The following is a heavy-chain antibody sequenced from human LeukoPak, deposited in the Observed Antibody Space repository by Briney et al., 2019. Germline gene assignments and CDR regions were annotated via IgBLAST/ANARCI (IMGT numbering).Heavy chain of an antibody. CDR3: ARNSALDY. Sequence: GGSLRLSCAASGFTFSSYDMHWVRQAPGKGLEWGAVMWSDGSNKYHADSVKGRFTISRDNSKNTLYLQMNSLRAEDTAVYYCARNSALDYWGQGTLVTVSS. CDR2: MWSDGSNK. D-gene: IGHD2/OR15-2a*01. J-gene: IGHJ4*02. CDR1: GFTFSSYD. V-gene: IGHV3-33*01.